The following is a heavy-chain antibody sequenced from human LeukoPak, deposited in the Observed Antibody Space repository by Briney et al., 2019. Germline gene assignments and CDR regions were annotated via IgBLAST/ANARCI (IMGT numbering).Heavy chain of an antibody. CDR2: ISAYNGNT. J-gene: IGHJ4*02. Sequence: ASVKVSCKASGGTFSSYGISWVRQAPGQGLEWMGWISAYNGNTNYAQILQGRVTMTTDTSTSTAYMELRSLRSDDTAVYYCAREVSPRPSPVDYWGQGTLVTVSS. D-gene: IGHD2-8*01. CDR3: AREVSPRPSPVDY. V-gene: IGHV1-18*01. CDR1: GGTFSSYG.